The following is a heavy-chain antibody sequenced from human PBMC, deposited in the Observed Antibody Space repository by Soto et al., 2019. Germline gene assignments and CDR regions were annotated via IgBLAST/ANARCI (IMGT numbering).Heavy chain of an antibody. J-gene: IGHJ5*02. Sequence: PLETLSLTCTVSGGSISRYYWSWIRQPPGKGLEWIGYIYYSGSTNYNPSLKSRVTISVDTSKNQFSLKLSSVTAADTAVYYCARDTLFGYYDSRGWFDPWGQGTLVTVSS. CDR3: ARDTLFGYYDSRGWFDP. V-gene: IGHV4-59*01. CDR2: IYYSGST. D-gene: IGHD3-22*01. CDR1: GGSISRYY.